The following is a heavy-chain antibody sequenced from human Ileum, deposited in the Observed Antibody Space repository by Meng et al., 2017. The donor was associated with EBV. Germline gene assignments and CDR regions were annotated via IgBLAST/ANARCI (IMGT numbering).Heavy chain of an antibody. D-gene: IGHD1/OR15-1a*01. V-gene: IGHV4-39*07. J-gene: IGHJ4*02. CDR3: ARKSGSWNIDY. CDR2: IYYSGST. CDR1: GCPISSSDNY. Sequence: QVQLQESGPGLVKPSETLSLTCTVSGCPISSSDNYWGWIRQPPGKGPEWIGSIYYSGSTFYNPSLKSRVTISGDSSKNQFSLRLSSVTTADTAVYYCARKSGSWNIDYGGQGALVTVAS.